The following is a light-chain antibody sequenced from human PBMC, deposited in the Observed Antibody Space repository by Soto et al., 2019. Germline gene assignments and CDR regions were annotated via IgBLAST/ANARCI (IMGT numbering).Light chain of an antibody. CDR1: QSLLHSNGNNY. CDR2: LGS. V-gene: IGKV2-28*01. CDR3: MQYRQTPFT. Sequence: DIVMTQSPLSLPVTPGEPASISCRSSQSLLHSNGNNYLDWYLPKPGQSPQLLIYLGSTRASGVPDRFSGSGSDTDFTLKSTRVAADDVGIYYCMQYRQTPFTFGQGTKVEVK. J-gene: IGKJ2*01.